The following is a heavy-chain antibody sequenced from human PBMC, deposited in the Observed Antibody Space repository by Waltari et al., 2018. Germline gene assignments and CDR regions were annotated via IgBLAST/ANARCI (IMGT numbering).Heavy chain of an antibody. Sequence: QVQLQESGPGLVKPSETLSLTCAVSGYSISSGYYWGWIRQPPGKGLEWIGSIYHSGSTYYNPSLKSRVTISVDTSKNQFSLKLSSVTAADTAVYYCARQAVATIPAADYWGQGTLVTVSS. CDR2: IYHSGST. D-gene: IGHD5-12*01. CDR1: GYSISSGYY. CDR3: ARQAVATIPAADY. J-gene: IGHJ4*02. V-gene: IGHV4-38-2*01.